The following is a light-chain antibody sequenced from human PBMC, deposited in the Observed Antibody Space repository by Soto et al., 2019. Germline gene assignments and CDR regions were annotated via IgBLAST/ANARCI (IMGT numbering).Light chain of an antibody. CDR3: QQYGRSPVT. CDR1: ETLSSGS. V-gene: IGKV3-20*01. J-gene: IGKJ3*01. CDR2: NAS. Sequence: EIVLTQSPGTLSLSPGQRATLSCRASETLSSGSLAWYQQKPGQAPRLLISNASRRATGTPDRFSGSGSGTDFTLTISRLEPEDFEVYFCQQYGRSPVTFGPGTKVDIK.